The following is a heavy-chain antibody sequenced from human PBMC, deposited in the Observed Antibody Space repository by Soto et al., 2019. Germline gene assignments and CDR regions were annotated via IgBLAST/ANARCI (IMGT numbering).Heavy chain of an antibody. CDR2: ILYGGST. D-gene: IGHD2-21*02. CDR3: ARERTTWTAWARTFHYYGLDV. V-gene: IGHV4-59*12. J-gene: IGHJ6*02. Sequence: QVGLQESGPGLVKPSETLSLTCTVSGDSISNYYWNWVRQSPGKGLEWIGYILYGGSTNYNPSLKSRVAMPVDTSKNQFFLQLTSVSAADTAVYYCARERTTWTAWARTFHYYGLDVWGRGTTVIVS. CDR1: GDSISNYY.